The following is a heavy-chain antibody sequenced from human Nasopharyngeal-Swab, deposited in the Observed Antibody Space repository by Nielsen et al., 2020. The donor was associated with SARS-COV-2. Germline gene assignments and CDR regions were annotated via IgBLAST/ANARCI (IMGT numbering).Heavy chain of an antibody. CDR2: IWYDGSNK. CDR3: ARGPLDIGAFDI. Sequence: GGSLRLSCAASGFTFSSYGMHWVRQAPGKGLEWVAVIWYDGSNKYYADSVKGRFTISRDNSKNTLYLQMNSLRAEDTAVYYCARGPLDIGAFDIWGQGTMVTVSS. V-gene: IGHV3-33*01. CDR1: GFTFSSYG. J-gene: IGHJ3*02. D-gene: IGHD5-12*01.